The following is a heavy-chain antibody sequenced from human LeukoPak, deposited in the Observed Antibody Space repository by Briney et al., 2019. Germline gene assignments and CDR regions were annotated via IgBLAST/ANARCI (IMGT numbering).Heavy chain of an antibody. D-gene: IGHD5-12*01. J-gene: IGHJ4*02. CDR1: GYSFTIYL. CDR2: IYPGDADT. V-gene: IGHV5-51*01. CDR3: ARASGYSGYGPWDY. Sequence: HGESLKISCKGSGYSFTIYLIGWGRQMPGKGLEWRGIIYPGDADTRYSPSFQGQVTISADKSISTAYLQWSSLKASDTAMYYCARASGYSGYGPWDYWGQGTLVTVSS.